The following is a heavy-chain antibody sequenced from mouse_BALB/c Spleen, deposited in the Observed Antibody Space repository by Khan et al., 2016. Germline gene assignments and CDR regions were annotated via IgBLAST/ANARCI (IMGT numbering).Heavy chain of an antibody. V-gene: IGHV8-12*01. D-gene: IGHD2-2*01. Sequence: QVTLKESGPGILQPSQTLSLTCSFSGFSLSTSGLGVSWIRQPSGKGLEWLAHIYWDDDKRYNPSLKRRLIISKDTSRNQVFLKITSVDTADTATYYWARRWLGYFDYWGQGTTLTVSS. CDR2: IYWDDDK. CDR3: ARRWLGYFDY. J-gene: IGHJ2*01. CDR1: GFSLSTSGLG.